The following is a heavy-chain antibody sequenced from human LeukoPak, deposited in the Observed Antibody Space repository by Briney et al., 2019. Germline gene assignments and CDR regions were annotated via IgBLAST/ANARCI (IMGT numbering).Heavy chain of an antibody. J-gene: IGHJ6*03. Sequence: PSETLSLTCTVSGGSISSYYWSWIRQPPGKGLEWIGYIYYSGSTNNNPSLKSRVTISVDTSKNQFSLKLTSVTAADTAVYYCARGSSRDFWSGAPYYYYYYMDVWGKGTTVTVSS. CDR3: ARGSSRDFWSGAPYYYYYYMDV. CDR1: GGSISSYY. D-gene: IGHD3-3*01. CDR2: IYYSGST. V-gene: IGHV4-59*01.